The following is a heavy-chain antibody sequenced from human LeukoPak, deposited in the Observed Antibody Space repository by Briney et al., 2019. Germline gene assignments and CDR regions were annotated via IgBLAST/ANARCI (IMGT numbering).Heavy chain of an antibody. V-gene: IGHV3-33*06. Sequence: GGSLRLSCAASGFTFSSYGMHWVRQAPGKGLEWVAVIWYDGSNKYYADSVKGRFTISRDNSKNTLYLQMNSLRAEDTAVYYCAKDGAVVASGWFDPWGQGTLVTVSS. CDR3: AKDGAVVASGWFDP. CDR1: GFTFSSYG. J-gene: IGHJ5*02. CDR2: IWYDGSNK. D-gene: IGHD3-22*01.